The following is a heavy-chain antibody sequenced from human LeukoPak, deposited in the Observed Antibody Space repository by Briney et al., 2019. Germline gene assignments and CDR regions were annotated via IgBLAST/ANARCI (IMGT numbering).Heavy chain of an antibody. CDR2: INSDGSST. J-gene: IGHJ5*02. CDR1: GFTFSSYW. D-gene: IGHD2-15*01. CDR3: AKDFAVAATDH. V-gene: IGHV3-74*01. Sequence: GGSLRLSCAASGFTFSSYWMHWVRQAPGKGLVWVSRINSDGSSTSYADSVKGRFTISRDNSKNSLYLQMNSLRTEDTALYYCAKDFAVAATDHWGQGTLVTVSS.